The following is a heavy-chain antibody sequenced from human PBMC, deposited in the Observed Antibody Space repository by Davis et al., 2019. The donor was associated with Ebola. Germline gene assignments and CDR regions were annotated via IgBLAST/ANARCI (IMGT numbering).Heavy chain of an antibody. Sequence: GESLKISCAASGFTVSSNYMSWVRQAPGKGLEWVSVIYSGGSTYYADSVKGRFTISRDNSKNTLYLQMNSLRAEDTAVYYCARDLTVTYYYYYGMDVWGKGTTVTVSS. V-gene: IGHV3-53*01. CDR2: IYSGGST. D-gene: IGHD4-11*01. CDR1: GFTVSSNY. J-gene: IGHJ6*04. CDR3: ARDLTVTYYYYYGMDV.